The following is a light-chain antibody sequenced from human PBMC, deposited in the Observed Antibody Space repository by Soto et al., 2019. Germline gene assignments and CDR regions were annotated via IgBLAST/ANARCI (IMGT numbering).Light chain of an antibody. CDR3: SSYSTTTTPQWV. V-gene: IGLV2-14*01. J-gene: IGLJ7*01. Sequence: QSALTQPASVSGSPGQSITIHCTGSSNDIGGYNYVSWYQQHPGRAPKLVIYKVSDRPSGVSTRFSASKSGNTASLTISGLQAEDEADYYCSSYSTTTTPQWVFGGGTQLTVL. CDR1: SNDIGGYNY. CDR2: KVS.